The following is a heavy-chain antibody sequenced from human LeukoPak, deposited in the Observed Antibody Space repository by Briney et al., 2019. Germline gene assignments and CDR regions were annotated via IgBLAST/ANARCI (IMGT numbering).Heavy chain of an antibody. V-gene: IGHV1-46*01. D-gene: IGHD3-9*01. CDR2: INPRGGST. CDR1: GYTFTSYY. Sequence: GASVKVSCKASGYTFTSYYMHWVRQAPGQGLEWMGIINPRGGSTSYAQKFQGRVTMTRDTSTSTVYMELSSLRSEDTAVYYCAREGGNDILTGYYSSWGQGTLVTVSS. J-gene: IGHJ4*02. CDR3: AREGGNDILTGYYSS.